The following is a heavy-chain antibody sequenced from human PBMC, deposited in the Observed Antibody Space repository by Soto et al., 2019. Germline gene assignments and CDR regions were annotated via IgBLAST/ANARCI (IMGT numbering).Heavy chain of an antibody. Sequence: QVQLQESGPGLVKPSETLSLTCTVSGGSISSYYWSWIRQPPGKGLEWIGYIYYSGSTNYNPSLKSRVTISVDTSKNHFSLKLSSVTAADTAVYYCARLEGSGWYGFYWGQGTLVTVAS. CDR2: IYYSGST. J-gene: IGHJ4*02. CDR1: GGSISSYY. D-gene: IGHD6-19*01. V-gene: IGHV4-59*08. CDR3: ARLEGSGWYGFY.